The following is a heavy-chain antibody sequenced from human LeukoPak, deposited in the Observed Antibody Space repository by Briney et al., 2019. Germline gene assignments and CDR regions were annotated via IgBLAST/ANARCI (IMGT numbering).Heavy chain of an antibody. CDR2: MNPNSGNT. CDR1: GYTFTSYD. D-gene: IGHD5/OR15-5a*01. Sequence: GASVKVSCKASGYTFTSYDINWVRQATGQGLEWMGWMNPNSGNTGYAQKFQGRVTMTRNTSISTAYMELSSLRAEDTAVYYCARKKLVVSGRGLDLGGQGTLLTASS. V-gene: IGHV1-8*01. J-gene: IGHJ1*01. CDR3: ARKKLVVSGRGLDL.